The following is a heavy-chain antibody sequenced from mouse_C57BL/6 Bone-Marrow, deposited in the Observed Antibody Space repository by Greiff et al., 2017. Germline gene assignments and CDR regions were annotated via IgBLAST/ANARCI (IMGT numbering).Heavy chain of an antibody. J-gene: IGHJ3*01. Sequence: EVHLVESGGGLVQPGGSLKLSCAASGFTFSDFGMAWVRPAPRKGPEWVAFISNLAYSIYYADTVTGRFTISRENAKNTLYLEMSGLRSEDTAMYYCARRDDSAWFAYWGQGTLVTVSA. D-gene: IGHD2-4*01. CDR3: ARRDDSAWFAY. CDR2: ISNLAYSI. CDR1: GFTFSDFG. V-gene: IGHV5-15*01.